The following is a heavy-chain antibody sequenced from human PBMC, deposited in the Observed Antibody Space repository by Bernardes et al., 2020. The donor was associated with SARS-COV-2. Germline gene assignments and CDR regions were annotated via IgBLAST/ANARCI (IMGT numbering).Heavy chain of an antibody. CDR2: INTYHDNT. V-gene: IGHV1-18*01. Sequence: ASVKVSCKTSGYTFTIYGISWVRQAPGQGLEWMGWINTYHDNTNYAQKFQHRVNMTTDKSTRTAYMELRSLSSDDTAVYYCARDPPSAKYYYDNGGLYRRGLDYWGRGTLVTVSS. CDR1: GYTFTIYG. J-gene: IGHJ4*02. D-gene: IGHD3-22*01. CDR3: ARDPPSAKYYYDNGGLYRRGLDY.